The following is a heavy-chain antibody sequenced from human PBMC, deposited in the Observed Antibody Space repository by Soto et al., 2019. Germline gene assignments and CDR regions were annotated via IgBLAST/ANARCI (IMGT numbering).Heavy chain of an antibody. V-gene: IGHV4-39*01. J-gene: IGHJ3*02. CDR2: IYYSGST. D-gene: IGHD3-10*01. CDR3: ARDHITMVRGVMWALDI. Sequence: QLQLQESGPGLVKPSETLSLTCTVSGGSISSSSYYWGWIRQPPGKGLEWIGSIYYSGSTYYNPSLKSRVTISVDTSKNQFSLKLSSVTAADTAVYYCARDHITMVRGVMWALDIRGQGTMVTVSS. CDR1: GGSISSSSYY.